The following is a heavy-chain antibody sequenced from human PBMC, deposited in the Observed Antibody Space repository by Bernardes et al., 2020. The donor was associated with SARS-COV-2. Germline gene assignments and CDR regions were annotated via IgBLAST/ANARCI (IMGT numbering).Heavy chain of an antibody. Sequence: GGSLRLSCVGSGFTFSDYDMQWVRQVTGKGLEWVAVIGYAGDTNYPDSVKGRFTISRENAKNSVYLQMKSLRAGDTAVYYCARSDGSVMDVWGQGTTVTVSS. J-gene: IGHJ6*02. CDR1: GFTFSDYD. V-gene: IGHV3-13*01. D-gene: IGHD3-10*01. CDR2: IGYAGDT. CDR3: ARSDGSVMDV.